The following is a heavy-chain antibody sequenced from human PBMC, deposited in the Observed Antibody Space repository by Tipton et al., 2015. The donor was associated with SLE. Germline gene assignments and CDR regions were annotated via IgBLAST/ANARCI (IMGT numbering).Heavy chain of an antibody. Sequence: QVQLVQSGAEVKKPGSSVKVSCKASGGTFNSYAISWVRQAPGQGLEWMGGIIPIFGTANYVQKFQGRVTITTDESTSTAYMELSSLRSEDTAVYYCARGGGYSGLAEQFDPWGQGTLVTVSS. D-gene: IGHD4-23*01. J-gene: IGHJ5*02. CDR2: IIPIFGTA. CDR1: GGTFNSYA. CDR3: ARGGGYSGLAEQFDP. V-gene: IGHV1-69*01.